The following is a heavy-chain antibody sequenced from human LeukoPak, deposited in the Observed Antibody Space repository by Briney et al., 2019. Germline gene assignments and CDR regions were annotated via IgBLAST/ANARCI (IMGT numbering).Heavy chain of an antibody. CDR3: ARTLYNSGWYPFDY. D-gene: IGHD6-19*01. Sequence: SETLSLTCTVSGGSVSSGSYYWSWIRQPPGKGLEWIGYISYSGSTKYNPSLKSRVTISLDTSNNQFSLKLSSVTAADTAMYYCARTLYNSGWYPFDYWGQGTLVTVSS. CDR2: ISYSGST. V-gene: IGHV4-61*01. J-gene: IGHJ4*02. CDR1: GGSVSSGSYY.